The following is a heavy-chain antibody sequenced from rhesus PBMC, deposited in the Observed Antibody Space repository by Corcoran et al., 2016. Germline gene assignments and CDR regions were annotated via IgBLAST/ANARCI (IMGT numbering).Heavy chain of an antibody. CDR2: IYWDDDK. CDR1: GFPLSPSGMG. D-gene: IGHD6-31*01. V-gene: IGHV2-1*01. CDR3: ARGGPAGAFDF. Sequence: QVTLKESGPALVKPTQTLTLTCTFSGFPLSPSGMGVGWIRQPSRKTLGWLAHIYWDDDKRYSTSLKSRLTISKDTSKNQVVLTMTNMDPVDTATYYCARGGPAGAFDFWGQGLRVTVSS. J-gene: IGHJ3*01.